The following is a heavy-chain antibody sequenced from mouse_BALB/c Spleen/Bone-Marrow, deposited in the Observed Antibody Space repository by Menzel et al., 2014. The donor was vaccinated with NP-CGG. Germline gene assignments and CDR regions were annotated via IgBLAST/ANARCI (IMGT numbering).Heavy chain of an antibody. CDR1: GYTVTRYV. CDR3: ASDGNYGFAY. D-gene: IGHD2-1*01. J-gene: IGHJ3*01. V-gene: IGHV1-14*01. Sequence: EVQLQQSGPELVKPGASVKMSCKASGYTVTRYVMHWVKQKPGQGLEWIEYINPYNDGTQYNEKFKGKATLTSDKSSSTAYMDLSSLTSEESAVYYCASDGNYGFAYWGQGTLVTVSA. CDR2: INPYNDGT.